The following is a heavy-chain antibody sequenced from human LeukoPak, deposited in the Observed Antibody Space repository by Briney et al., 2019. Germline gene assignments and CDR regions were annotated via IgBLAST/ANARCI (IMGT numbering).Heavy chain of an antibody. CDR2: MNPNSGNT. Sequence: GSVKVSCKASGYTFTSYAMNWVRQGTGQGLEWMGWMNPNSGNTGYAQKFQGRVTITRNTSISTAYMELSSLRSEDTAVYYCARGRRKGSSLDYMDVWGKGTTVTVSS. CDR3: ARGRRKGSSLDYMDV. CDR1: GYTFTSYA. V-gene: IGHV1-8*03. J-gene: IGHJ6*03. D-gene: IGHD6-13*01.